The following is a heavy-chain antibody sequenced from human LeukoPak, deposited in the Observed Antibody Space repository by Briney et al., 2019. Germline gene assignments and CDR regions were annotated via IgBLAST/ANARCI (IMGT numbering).Heavy chain of an antibody. V-gene: IGHV4-34*01. J-gene: IGHJ4*02. Sequence: SETLSLTCAVYGGSFSGYYWSWIRQPPGKGLEWIGEINHSGSTNYNPSLKSRVTISVDTSKNQFSLKLSSVTAADTAVYYCARGRRGSRYSSSWLPFDYWGQGTLVTVSS. CDR1: GGSFSGYY. CDR3: ARGRRGSRYSSSWLPFDY. CDR2: INHSGST. D-gene: IGHD6-13*01.